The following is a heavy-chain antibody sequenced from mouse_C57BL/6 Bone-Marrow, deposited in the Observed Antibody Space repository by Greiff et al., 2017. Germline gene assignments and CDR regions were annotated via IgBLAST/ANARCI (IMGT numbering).Heavy chain of an antibody. CDR2: IYPGGGYT. D-gene: IGHD2-2*01. J-gene: IGHJ3*01. CDR1: GYTFTNYW. V-gene: IGHV1-63*01. Sequence: QVQLQQSGAELVRPGTSVKMSCKASGYTFTNYWIGWAKQRPGHGLEWIGDIYPGGGYTNYNEKFKGKATLTADKSSSTAYMQFSSLTSEDSAIYYCALTMVTSWFAYWGQGTLVTVSA. CDR3: ALTMVTSWFAY.